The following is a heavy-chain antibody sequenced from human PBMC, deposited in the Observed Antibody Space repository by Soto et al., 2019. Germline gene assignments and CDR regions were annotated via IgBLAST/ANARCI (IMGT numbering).Heavy chain of an antibody. CDR3: ARGGGSGWHGDWFDP. J-gene: IGHJ5*02. CDR1: GYSFTDYY. CDR2: MNPNSDGA. D-gene: IGHD6-19*01. V-gene: IGHV1-2*02. Sequence: QVHLVQSGAEVKEPGASVKVSCKASGYSFTDYYIHWVRQAPGQGLEWMGWMNPNSDGANYAQKFRGRVTMTRDKSIRTDYMEVNRLTSDDTAVYFCARGGGSGWHGDWFDPWGQGTLVTVSS.